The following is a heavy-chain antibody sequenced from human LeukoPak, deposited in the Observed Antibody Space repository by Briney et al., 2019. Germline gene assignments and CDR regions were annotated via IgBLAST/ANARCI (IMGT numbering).Heavy chain of an antibody. V-gene: IGHV3-23*01. CDR3: AKEGFYCSGGSCYSFYYYYMDV. CDR1: GFTFSSYA. CDR2: ISGSGGST. J-gene: IGHJ6*03. D-gene: IGHD2-15*01. Sequence: GGSLRLSCAASGFTFSSYAMHWVRQAPGKGLEWVSAISGSGGSTYYADSVKGRFTISRDNSKNTLYLQMNSLRAEDTAVYYCAKEGFYCSGGSCYSFYYYYMDVWGKGTTVTVSS.